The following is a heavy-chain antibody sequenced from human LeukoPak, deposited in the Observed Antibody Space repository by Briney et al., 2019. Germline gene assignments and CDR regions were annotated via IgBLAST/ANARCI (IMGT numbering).Heavy chain of an antibody. Sequence: TGGCLRLSCAASGFTFSSDGMHWVPQAPGKGLGWVAGISYDGSNKYYADSVRGRFTISRDNSKNTLYLQMNSLRAEDTAVYYCAREPRYCSGTNCYRGGYMDVWGKGTTVTVSS. J-gene: IGHJ6*03. CDR2: ISYDGSNK. CDR3: AREPRYCSGTNCYRGGYMDV. D-gene: IGHD2-15*01. V-gene: IGHV3-30*03. CDR1: GFTFSSDG.